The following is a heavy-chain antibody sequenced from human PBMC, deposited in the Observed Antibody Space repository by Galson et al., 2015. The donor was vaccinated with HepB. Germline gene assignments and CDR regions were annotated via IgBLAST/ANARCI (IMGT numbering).Heavy chain of an antibody. Sequence: SVKVSCKASGYTFTNYGISWVRQAPGQGLEWMGWINTYNGHTNFAQKFQGRVTVTTETSTNIAYMELRSLRSDDTAVYYCTREYCSRTRCYGGDYWGQGTLVTVSS. V-gene: IGHV1-18*01. CDR1: GYTFTNYG. D-gene: IGHD2-2*01. CDR3: TREYCSRTRCYGGDY. CDR2: INTYNGHT. J-gene: IGHJ4*02.